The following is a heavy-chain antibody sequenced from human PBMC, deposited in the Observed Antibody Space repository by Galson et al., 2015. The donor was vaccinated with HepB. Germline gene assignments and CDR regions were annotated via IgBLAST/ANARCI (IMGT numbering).Heavy chain of an antibody. J-gene: IGHJ4*02. Sequence: SLRLSCAASGFTFSSYAMHWVRQAPGKGLEWVAVISYDGSNKYYADSVKGRFTISRDNSKNTLYLQMNSLRAEDTAVYYCARDCSALGYSSSHMASTAFDYWGQGTLVTVSS. CDR3: ARDCSALGYSSSHMASTAFDY. V-gene: IGHV3-30-3*01. CDR1: GFTFSSYA. D-gene: IGHD6-13*01. CDR2: ISYDGSNK.